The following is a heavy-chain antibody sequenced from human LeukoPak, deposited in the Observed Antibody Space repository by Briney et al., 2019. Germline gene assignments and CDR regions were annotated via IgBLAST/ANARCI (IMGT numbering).Heavy chain of an antibody. CDR3: TREGGPTIAVVLPPDS. V-gene: IGHV4-38-2*02. D-gene: IGHD3-22*01. CDR2: THHSGST. CDR1: GYSISNAYF. Sequence: SETLSLTCTVSGYSISNAYFWGWIRQIPGKGLQWIGSTHHSGSTYYNPSLKGRVTISLDTSKNHFSLKLSSVTAADTAVYYCTREGGPTIAVVLPPDSWGQGTLVTVSS. J-gene: IGHJ4*02.